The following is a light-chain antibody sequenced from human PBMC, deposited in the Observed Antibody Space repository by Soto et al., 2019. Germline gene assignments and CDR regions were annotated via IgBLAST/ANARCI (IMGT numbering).Light chain of an antibody. CDR3: SSYSSSNTLGV. CDR1: SSDVGGYNY. V-gene: IGLV2-14*01. J-gene: IGLJ2*01. Sequence: QSVLTQPASVSGSPRQSITISCTGTSSDVGGYNYVSWYQQYPGKAPKLMIYDVSNRPSGVSNRFSGSKSGNTASLTISGLQAEDEADYYCSSYSSSNTLGVFGGGTKLTVL. CDR2: DVS.